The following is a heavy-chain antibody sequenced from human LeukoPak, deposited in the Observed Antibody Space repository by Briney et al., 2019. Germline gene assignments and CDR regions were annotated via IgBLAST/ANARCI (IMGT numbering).Heavy chain of an antibody. D-gene: IGHD3-22*01. CDR1: GGSISSYY. V-gene: IGHV4-59*01. J-gene: IGHJ6*03. CDR2: IYYSGST. CDR3: ARGTYYQDSSGYSYYHHYYMDV. Sequence: PSETLSLTCTVSGGSISSYYWNWIRQPPGKGLEWIGYIYYSGSTNYYSSLKSRRIISVNTSKNQFSLKLSSVAAADTAVYYCARGTYYQDSSGYSYYHHYYMDVWGKGTTVTVSS.